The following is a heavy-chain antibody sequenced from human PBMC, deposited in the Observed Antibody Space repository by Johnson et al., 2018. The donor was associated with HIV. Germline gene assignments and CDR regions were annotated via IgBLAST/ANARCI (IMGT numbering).Heavy chain of an antibody. D-gene: IGHD2-21*01. CDR1: GFTVSSNY. CDR3: AKGLHIVVEGDAFDI. CDR2: IYRGGST. V-gene: IGHV3-66*01. Sequence: VQLVESGGGLVQPGGSLRLSCAASGFTVSSNYMSWVRQAPGKGLEWVSVIYRGGSTYYADSVKGSFTISRDNSKNKLYLQMNSLRAEDTAVYYCAKGLHIVVEGDAFDIWGQGTMVTVSS. J-gene: IGHJ3*02.